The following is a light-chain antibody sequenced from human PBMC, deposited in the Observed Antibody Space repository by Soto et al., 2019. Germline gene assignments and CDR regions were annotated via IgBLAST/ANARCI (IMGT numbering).Light chain of an antibody. CDR2: DAS. V-gene: IGKV3-20*01. CDR3: QQYGSSPLT. J-gene: IGKJ4*02. CDR1: QSVRSNY. Sequence: EIVLTQSPDTLSLSPGERATLSCRASQSVRSNYLAWYQQKPGQAPRFLIYDASSRATGIPDRFSGSGSGTDVTLTISRLEHEDFAVYYCQQYGSSPLTFGGGTKVEIK.